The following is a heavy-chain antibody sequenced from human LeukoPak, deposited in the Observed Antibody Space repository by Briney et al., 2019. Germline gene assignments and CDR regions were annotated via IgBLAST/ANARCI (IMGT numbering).Heavy chain of an antibody. Sequence: GGSLRLSCAASGFTFSSYWMSWVRQAPGKGLEWVGRIKSKTDGGTTDYAAPVKGRFTISRDDSKNTLYLQMNSLKTEDTAVYYCTTDFPYDYVWGSYRYYFDYWGQGTLVTVSS. CDR2: IKSKTDGGTT. CDR1: GFTFSSYW. J-gene: IGHJ4*02. CDR3: TTDFPYDYVWGSYRYYFDY. V-gene: IGHV3-15*01. D-gene: IGHD3-16*02.